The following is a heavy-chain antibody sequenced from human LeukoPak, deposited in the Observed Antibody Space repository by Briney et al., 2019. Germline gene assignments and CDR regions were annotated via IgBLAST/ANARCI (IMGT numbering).Heavy chain of an antibody. V-gene: IGHV3-30*02. Sequence: SGGSLRLSCAASGFTFSSYGMHWVRQAPGKGLEWVAFIRYDGSNKYYADSVKGRFTISRDNSKNTLYLQMNSLRAEDTAVYYCAKTYSYGYGLDYWDQGTLVTVSS. D-gene: IGHD5-18*01. J-gene: IGHJ4*02. CDR2: IRYDGSNK. CDR3: AKTYSYGYGLDY. CDR1: GFTFSSYG.